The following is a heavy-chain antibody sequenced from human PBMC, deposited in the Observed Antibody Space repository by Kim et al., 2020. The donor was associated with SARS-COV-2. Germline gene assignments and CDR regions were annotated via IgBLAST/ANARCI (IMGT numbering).Heavy chain of an antibody. CDR1: GFTFSSYA. CDR2: ISYDGSNK. D-gene: IGHD4-4*01. CDR3: ARGAVTTHWYFDL. Sequence: GGSLRLSCAASGFTFSSYAMHWVRQAPGKGLEWVAVISYDGSNKYYADSVKGRFTISRDNSKNTLYLQMNSLRAEDTAVYYCARGAVTTHWYFDLWGRGTLVTVSS. V-gene: IGHV3-30*04. J-gene: IGHJ2*01.